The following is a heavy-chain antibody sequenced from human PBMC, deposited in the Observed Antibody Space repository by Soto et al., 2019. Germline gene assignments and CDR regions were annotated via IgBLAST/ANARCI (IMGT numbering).Heavy chain of an antibody. CDR1: GFTFSSYG. D-gene: IGHD6-19*01. Sequence: GGSLSLSCAASGFTFSSYGMHWVRQAPGKGLEWVAVISYDGSNKYYADSVKGRFTISRDNSKNTLYLQMNSLRAEDTAVYYCAKDQRRQWLPGIDYWGQGTLVTVSS. V-gene: IGHV3-30*18. J-gene: IGHJ4*02. CDR3: AKDQRRQWLPGIDY. CDR2: ISYDGSNK.